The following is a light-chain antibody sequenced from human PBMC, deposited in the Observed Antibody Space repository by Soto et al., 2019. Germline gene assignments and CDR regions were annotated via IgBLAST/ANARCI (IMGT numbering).Light chain of an antibody. CDR3: TSYSTSTTPHYV. J-gene: IGLJ1*01. V-gene: IGLV2-14*03. Sequence: QSALTQPASVSGSPGQSITISCTGTSSDVGGYNYVSWYQQHPGKAPKLMIFDVSYRPSGLSNRFSGSKSGNTASLTISGLQSEDVADYYCTSYSTSTTPHYVFGSGTKVTVL. CDR2: DVS. CDR1: SSDVGGYNY.